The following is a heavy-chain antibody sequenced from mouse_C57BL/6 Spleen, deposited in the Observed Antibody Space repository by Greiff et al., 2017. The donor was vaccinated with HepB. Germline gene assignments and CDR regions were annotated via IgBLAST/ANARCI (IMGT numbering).Heavy chain of an antibody. Sequence: EVKVEESGGGLVQPGGSMKLSCVASGFTFSNYWMNWVRQSPEKGLEWVAQIRLKSDNYATHYAESVKGRFTISRDDSKSSVYLQMNNLRAEDTGIYYCTGGPGGFAYWGQGTLVTVSA. CDR2: IRLKSDNYAT. V-gene: IGHV6-3*01. CDR1: GFTFSNYW. CDR3: TGGPGGFAY. J-gene: IGHJ3*01.